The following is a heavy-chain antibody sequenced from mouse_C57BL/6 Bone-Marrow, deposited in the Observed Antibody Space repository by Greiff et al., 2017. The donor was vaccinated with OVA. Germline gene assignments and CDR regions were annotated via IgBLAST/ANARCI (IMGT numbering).Heavy chain of an antibody. J-gene: IGHJ3*01. CDR3: ARGGLTGTFAY. CDR2: INPYNGGT. CDR1: GYTLTDYY. D-gene: IGHD4-1*01. Sequence: VQLQQSGPVLVKPGASVKMSCKASGYTLTDYYMNWVKQSHGKSLEWIGVINPYNGGTSYNQKFKCKATLTVDKSSSTAYMELNSLTSEDSAVYSCARGGLTGTFAYWGQGTLVTVSA. V-gene: IGHV1-19*01.